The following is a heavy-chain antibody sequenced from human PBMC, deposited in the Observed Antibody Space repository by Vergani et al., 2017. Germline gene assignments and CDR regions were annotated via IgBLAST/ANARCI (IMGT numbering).Heavy chain of an antibody. Sequence: EVQLLESGGGLVQPGGSLRLSCAASGFTFSSYAMSWVRQAPGKGLEWVSAISGSGGSTYYADSVKGRFTISRDNSKNTLYLQMNSLRAEDTAVYYCAKVGTVAFYYYYSMYVWGQGTTVTVSS. V-gene: IGHV3-23*01. CDR2: ISGSGGST. CDR3: AKVGTVAFYYYYSMYV. D-gene: IGHD4-23*01. J-gene: IGHJ6*02. CDR1: GFTFSSYA.